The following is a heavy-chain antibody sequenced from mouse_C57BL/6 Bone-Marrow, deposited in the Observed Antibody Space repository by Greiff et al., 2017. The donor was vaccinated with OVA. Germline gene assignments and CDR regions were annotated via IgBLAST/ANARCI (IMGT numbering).Heavy chain of an antibody. D-gene: IGHD2-3*01. J-gene: IGHJ1*03. CDR3: ARDDDGYFPSV. V-gene: IGHV1-81*01. CDR2: IYPRSGNT. Sequence: QVQLQQSGAELARPGASVKLSCKASGYTFTSYGISWVKQRTGQGLEWIGEIYPRSGNTYSNEKFKGKATLTADKSSSTAYMELRSLTSEDSAVYFCARDDDGYFPSVWGTGTTVTVSS. CDR1: GYTFTSYG.